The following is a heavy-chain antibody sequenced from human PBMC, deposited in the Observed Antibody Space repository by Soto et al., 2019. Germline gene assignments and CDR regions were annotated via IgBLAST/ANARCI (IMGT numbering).Heavy chain of an antibody. J-gene: IGHJ4*02. CDR2: IISFVGTA. V-gene: IGHV1-69*12. CDR1: GGTFRDSP. D-gene: IGHD1-1*01. Sequence: QVQLVQSGAEVKKPGSSVKVSCKASGGTFRDSPISWVRQAPGAGLEWMGGIISFVGTANYAQKFQDRVTISADDSSNTVYLEVDRLGSEDTAVYFCASENNRWRGGLDYWGQGTLVIVSS. CDR3: ASENNRWRGGLDY.